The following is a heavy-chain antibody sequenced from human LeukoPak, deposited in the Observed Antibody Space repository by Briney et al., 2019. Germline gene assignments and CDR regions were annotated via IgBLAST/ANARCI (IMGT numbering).Heavy chain of an antibody. J-gene: IGHJ4*02. CDR2: IYYSGST. CDR1: GGSISSYY. CDR3: ARPKNYGDYALGY. Sequence: SETVSLTCTVSGGSISSYYWLWIRQPPGKGLEWSGYIYYSGSTNYNPSLKSRVTISVDTSKNQFSLKLSSVTAADTAVYYCARPKNYGDYALGYWGQGTLVTVSS. V-gene: IGHV4-59*08. D-gene: IGHD4-17*01.